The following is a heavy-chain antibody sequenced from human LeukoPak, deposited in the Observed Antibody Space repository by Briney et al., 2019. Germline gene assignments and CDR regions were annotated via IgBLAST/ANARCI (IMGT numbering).Heavy chain of an antibody. V-gene: IGHV3-21*01. CDR3: ARRYCSTTNCYAFES. CDR2: ITSSSTYI. D-gene: IGHD2-2*01. CDR1: GFPFSDYS. Sequence: GGSLRLSCAASGFPFSDYSMNWVRQAPGKGLSWVSSITSSSTYIYYADSVKGRFTISRDNAKNSLYLQMNSLRAEDSGVSYCARRYCSTTNCYAFESWGQGTLVIVSS. J-gene: IGHJ4*02.